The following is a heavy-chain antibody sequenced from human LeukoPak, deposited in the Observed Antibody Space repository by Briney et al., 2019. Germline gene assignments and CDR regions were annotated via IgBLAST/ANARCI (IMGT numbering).Heavy chain of an antibody. CDR2: IIPIFGTA. D-gene: IGHD3-22*01. CDR3: ARAPVHYDSSGYNDY. V-gene: IGHV1-69*13. Sequence: GASVKVSCKASGGTFISYAISWVRQAPRQGLEWTGGIIPIFGTANYAQKFQGRVTITADESTSTAYMELSSLRSEDTAVYYCARAPVHYDSSGYNDYWGQGTLVTVSS. J-gene: IGHJ4*02. CDR1: GGTFISYA.